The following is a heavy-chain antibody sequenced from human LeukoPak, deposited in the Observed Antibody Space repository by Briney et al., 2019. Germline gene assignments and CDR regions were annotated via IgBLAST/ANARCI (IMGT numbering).Heavy chain of an antibody. D-gene: IGHD6-6*01. CDR1: GFTFDDYG. V-gene: IGHV3-20*04. Sequence: GGSLRLSCVASGFTFDDYGMGWVRQVPGKGLEWVSGTNWNGGSTGYADSVKGRFTISRDNAKNSLYLQMNSLRVEDTAVYYCARLEGSSPFDYWGQGTLVTVSS. J-gene: IGHJ4*02. CDR3: ARLEGSSPFDY. CDR2: TNWNGGST.